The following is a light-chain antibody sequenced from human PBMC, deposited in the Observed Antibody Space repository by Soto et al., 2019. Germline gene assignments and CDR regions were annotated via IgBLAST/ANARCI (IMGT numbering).Light chain of an antibody. V-gene: IGLV4-60*02. CDR1: SGHSSYI. CDR2: LEGSGSY. J-gene: IGLJ2*01. CDR3: ETWDSRV. Sequence: QPVLTQSSSASASLGSSVKLTCTLSSGHSSYIIAWHQQQPGKAPRYLMKLEGSGSYNKGSGVPDRSSGSSSGADRYLTISNLQFEDEADYYCETWDSRVFGGETKLTVL.